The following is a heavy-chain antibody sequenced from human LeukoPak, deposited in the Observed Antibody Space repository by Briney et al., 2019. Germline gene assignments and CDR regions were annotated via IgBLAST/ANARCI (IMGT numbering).Heavy chain of an antibody. J-gene: IGHJ4*02. CDR1: GYSFTSYW. CDR3: ARLSGRGNIAAWDDY. CDR2: IYPGDSDT. V-gene: IGHV5-51*01. D-gene: IGHD3-10*01. Sequence: GESLKISCKGSGYSFTSYWIGWVRQMPGKGLEWMGIIYPGDSDTRYSPSFQGQVTISADKSISTAYLQWSSLKASDTAMYYCARLSGRGNIAAWDDYWGQGTLVTVSS.